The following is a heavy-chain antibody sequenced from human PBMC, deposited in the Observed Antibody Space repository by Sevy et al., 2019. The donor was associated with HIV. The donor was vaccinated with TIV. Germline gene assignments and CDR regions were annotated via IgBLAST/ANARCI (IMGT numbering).Heavy chain of an antibody. CDR1: GGAMNLYF. CDR3: ARESIGSTGDFDF. CDR2: ISSSGST. D-gene: IGHD1-1*01. V-gene: IGHV4-4*08. Sequence: SETLSLTCTASGGAMNLYFWSWIRQPPGKGLEWIGYISSSGSTNYNPSLKSRVTISLSTSGNQFSLKLRSMTAADTAVYYCARESIGSTGDFDFWGQGTLVTVSS. J-gene: IGHJ4*02.